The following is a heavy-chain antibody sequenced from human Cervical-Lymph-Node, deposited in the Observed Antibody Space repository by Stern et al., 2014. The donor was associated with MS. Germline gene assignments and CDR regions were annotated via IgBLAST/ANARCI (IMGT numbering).Heavy chain of an antibody. CDR2: IFPGGSDI. Sequence: EVQLVESGPEVKRPGESLKISCQASGYTFTSYWIGWVRQMPGKGLEWIAIIFPGGSDITYSRSFQGQVTISADKSSSPAYLQWNNLKASDTAIYYCARQRYFDYWGQGTLVTVSS. J-gene: IGHJ4*02. CDR1: GYTFTSYW. CDR3: ARQRYFDY. V-gene: IGHV5-51*01.